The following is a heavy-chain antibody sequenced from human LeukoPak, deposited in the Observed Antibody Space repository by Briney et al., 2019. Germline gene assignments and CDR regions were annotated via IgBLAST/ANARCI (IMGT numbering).Heavy chain of an antibody. CDR2: IYHSGST. CDR3: ARWTSGVGATPDNWFDP. D-gene: IGHD1-26*01. V-gene: IGHV4-4*02. Sequence: SETLSLTCAVSGGSISSGNWWSWVRQPPGKGLEWIGEIYHSGSTNYNPSLKSRVTISVDKSKNQFSLKLSSVTAADTAVYYCARWTSGVGATPDNWFDPWGQGTLVTVSS. J-gene: IGHJ5*02. CDR1: GGSISSGNW.